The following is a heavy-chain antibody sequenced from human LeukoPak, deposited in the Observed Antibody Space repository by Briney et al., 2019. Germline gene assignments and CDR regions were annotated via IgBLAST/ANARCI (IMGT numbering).Heavy chain of an antibody. CDR2: INPNSGGT. D-gene: IGHD5-18*01. Sequence: ASVKVSCKASGYTFTGYYMHWVRQAPGQGLEWMGWINPNSGGTNYAQKFQGRVTVTRDTSISTAYMELSRLRSDDTAVYYCARDLRDSYGNYYYYMDVWGKGTTVTVSS. V-gene: IGHV1-2*02. CDR1: GYTFTGYY. J-gene: IGHJ6*03. CDR3: ARDLRDSYGNYYYYMDV.